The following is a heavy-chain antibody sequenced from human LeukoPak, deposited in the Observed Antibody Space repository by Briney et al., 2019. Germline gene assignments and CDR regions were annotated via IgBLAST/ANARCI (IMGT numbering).Heavy chain of an antibody. CDR3: ARDRRVDDAFDI. V-gene: IGHV4-30-2*01. CDR1: GGSISSGGYS. J-gene: IGHJ3*02. CDR2: IYHSGST. Sequence: SETLSLTCAVSGGSISSGGYSWSWIRQPPGKGLEWIGYIYHSGSTYYNPSLKSRVTISVDRSKNQFSLKLSSVTAADTAVYYCARDRRVDDAFDIWGQGTMVTVSS.